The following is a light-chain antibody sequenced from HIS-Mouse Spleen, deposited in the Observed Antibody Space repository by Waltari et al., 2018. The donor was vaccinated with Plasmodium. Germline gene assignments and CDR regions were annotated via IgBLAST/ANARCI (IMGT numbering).Light chain of an antibody. CDR2: DAS. Sequence: DIVLTQSPATLSLSPGVRATLPCRASQSVSSYLAWYQQKPGQAPGLLIYDASNRATGVPARFSGSGSGTDFTLTISSLEPEDFAVYYCQQRSNWPSLTFGGGTKVEIK. J-gene: IGKJ4*01. CDR1: QSVSSY. V-gene: IGKV3-11*01. CDR3: QQRSNWPSLT.